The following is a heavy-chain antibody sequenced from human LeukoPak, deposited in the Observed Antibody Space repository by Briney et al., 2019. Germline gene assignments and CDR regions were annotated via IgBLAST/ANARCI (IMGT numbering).Heavy chain of an antibody. CDR1: GYTFTGYY. Sequence: GASVKVSCKASGYTFTGYYMHWVRQAPGQGLEWMGWINRNSGGTNYAQKFQGRVTMTRDTSISTAYMELSRLRSDDTAVYYCARDQTGDGFDYWGQGTLVTVPS. CDR3: ARDQTGDGFDY. CDR2: INRNSGGT. V-gene: IGHV1-2*02. J-gene: IGHJ4*02. D-gene: IGHD7-27*01.